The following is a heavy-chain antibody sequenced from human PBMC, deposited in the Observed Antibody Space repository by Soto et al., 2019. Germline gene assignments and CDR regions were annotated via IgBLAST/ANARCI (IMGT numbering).Heavy chain of an antibody. CDR3: AREGGSLNWFDP. CDR2: ISSSSSTI. D-gene: IGHD1-26*01. J-gene: IGHJ5*02. CDR1: GFTFSSYS. Sequence: EVQLVESGGGLVQPGGSLRLSCAASGFTFSSYSMNWVHQAPGKGLEWVSYISSSSSTIYYADSVKGRFTISRDNAKNSRYLQMNSLRDEDTAVYYCAREGGSLNWFDPWGQGTLVTVSS. V-gene: IGHV3-48*02.